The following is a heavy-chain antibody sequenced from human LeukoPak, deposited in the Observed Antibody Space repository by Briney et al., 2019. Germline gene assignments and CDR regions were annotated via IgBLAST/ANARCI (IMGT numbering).Heavy chain of an antibody. CDR1: GFTFSSYG. J-gene: IGHJ4*02. V-gene: IGHV3-23*01. D-gene: IGHD5-24*01. CDR3: ARDGVRDGLYFDR. Sequence: GSLRLSCAASGFTFSSYGMSWVRQAPGKGLEWVSAISGSGGSTYYADSVKGRFTISRDNAKNTLYLQMNSLRDEDTAVYSCARDGVRDGLYFDRWGQGTLVTVSS. CDR2: ISGSGGST.